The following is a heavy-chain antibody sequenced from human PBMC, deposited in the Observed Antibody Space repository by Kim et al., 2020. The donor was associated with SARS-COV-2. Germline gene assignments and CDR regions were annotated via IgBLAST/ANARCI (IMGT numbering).Heavy chain of an antibody. J-gene: IGHJ4*02. D-gene: IGHD3-3*01. V-gene: IGHV1-69*13. CDR2: IIPIFGTA. CDR1: GGTFSSYA. Sequence: SVKVSCKASGGTFSSYAISWVRQAPGQGLEWMGGIIPIFGTANYAQKFQGRVTITADESTSTAYMELSSLRSEDTAVYYCARRGITIFGVVTNATGYFDYWGQGTLVTVSS. CDR3: ARRGITIFGVVTNATGYFDY.